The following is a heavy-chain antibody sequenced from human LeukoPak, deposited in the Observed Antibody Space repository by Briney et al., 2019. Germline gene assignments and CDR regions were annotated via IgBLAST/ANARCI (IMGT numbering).Heavy chain of an antibody. Sequence: GSLRLSCAASGFTFSSYAMSWVRQAPGKGLEWIGEINHSGSTNYNPSLKSRVTISVDTSKNQFSLKLSSVTAADTAVYYCARAGHRGIAVWGQGTLVTVSS. D-gene: IGHD6-19*01. V-gene: IGHV4-34*01. CDR1: GFTFSSYA. J-gene: IGHJ4*02. CDR2: INHSGST. CDR3: ARAGHRGIAV.